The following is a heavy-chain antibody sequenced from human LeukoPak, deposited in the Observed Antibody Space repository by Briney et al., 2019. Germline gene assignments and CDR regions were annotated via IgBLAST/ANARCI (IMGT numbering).Heavy chain of an antibody. J-gene: IGHJ4*02. Sequence: SVKVSCKASGGTFSSYAISWVRQGPGQGLEWMGRIIPIFGTANYAQKFQGRVTITTDESTSTAYMELSSLRSEDTAVYYCARENYYDSSGYYLDYWGQGTLVTVSS. CDR3: ARENYYDSSGYYLDY. CDR2: IIPIFGTA. V-gene: IGHV1-69*05. D-gene: IGHD3-22*01. CDR1: GGTFSSYA.